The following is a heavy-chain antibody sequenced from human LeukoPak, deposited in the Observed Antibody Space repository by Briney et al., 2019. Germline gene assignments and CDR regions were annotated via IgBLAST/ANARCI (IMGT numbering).Heavy chain of an antibody. CDR1: GGTFSSYA. CDR3: ARFVSRGGDCSSTSCYVNWFDP. D-gene: IGHD2-2*01. J-gene: IGHJ5*02. V-gene: IGHV1-69*13. Sequence: SVKVSCKASGGTFSSYAISWVRQAPGQGLEWMGGIIPIFGTANYAQKFQGRVTITADESTSTAYMELSSLRSEDTAVYYCARFVSRGGDCSSTSCYVNWFDPWGQGTLVTVSS. CDR2: IIPIFGTA.